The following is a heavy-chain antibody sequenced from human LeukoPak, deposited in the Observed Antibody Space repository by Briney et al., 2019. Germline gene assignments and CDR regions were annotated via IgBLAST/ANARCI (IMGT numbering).Heavy chain of an antibody. Sequence: ASVKVSCKASGYTFTSYYMHRVRQAPGQGLEWMGIINPSGGSTSYAQKFQGRVTMTRDMSTSTVYMELSSLRSEDTAVYYCARDHSIVVVPAIGFDYWGQGTLVTVSS. CDR3: ARDHSIVVVPAIGFDY. D-gene: IGHD2-2*01. CDR2: INPSGGST. J-gene: IGHJ4*02. V-gene: IGHV1-46*01. CDR1: GYTFTSYY.